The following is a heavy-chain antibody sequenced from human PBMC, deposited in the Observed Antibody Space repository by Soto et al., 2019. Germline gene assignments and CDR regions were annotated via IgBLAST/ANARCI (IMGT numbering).Heavy chain of an antibody. V-gene: IGHV1-2*02. Sequence: QVQLVHSGAELKKPGASVKVSCKASGYTFTAYAMHWVRQAPGQGLEWMGWINPNSGDATYAQKFQGRVTMTMDTSITTAYMELSSLSYDDTAVYYCAGEASAVLALDYWGQGTLVTVSS. J-gene: IGHJ4*02. CDR2: INPNSGDA. CDR1: GYTFTAYA. CDR3: AGEASAVLALDY. D-gene: IGHD6-19*01.